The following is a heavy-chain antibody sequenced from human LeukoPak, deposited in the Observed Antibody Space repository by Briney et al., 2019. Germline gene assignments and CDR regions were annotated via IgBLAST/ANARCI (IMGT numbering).Heavy chain of an antibody. V-gene: IGHV1-2*02. J-gene: IGHJ6*03. Sequence: ASVRVSCKISGNTFFGHNTYWVRQAPGQVRERIVCINPDSGVTIYPLKFQGRVTVTRDTSINTVYMELSRLTSDDTAVYYCARGASIRTNPYYMDVWGKATTVTVSS. CDR1: GNTFFGHN. D-gene: IGHD1-1*01. CDR2: INPDSGVT. CDR3: ARGASIRTNPYYMDV.